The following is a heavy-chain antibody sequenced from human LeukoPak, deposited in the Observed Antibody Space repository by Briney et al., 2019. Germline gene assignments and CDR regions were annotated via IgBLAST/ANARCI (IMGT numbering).Heavy chain of an antibody. CDR3: ARQMYPGIAAPRTNAEYLQH. J-gene: IGHJ1*01. CDR1: GYTFTSNW. Sequence: GESLKISCKGSGYTFTSNWIGWVGQMPGKGLEWMGIIFPGESDTRYSPSFKGQVTMSADKSISTAYLQWSSLEASDTAMYYCARQMYPGIAAPRTNAEYLQHWGQGALVTVSS. CDR2: IFPGESDT. V-gene: IGHV5-51*01. D-gene: IGHD6-13*01.